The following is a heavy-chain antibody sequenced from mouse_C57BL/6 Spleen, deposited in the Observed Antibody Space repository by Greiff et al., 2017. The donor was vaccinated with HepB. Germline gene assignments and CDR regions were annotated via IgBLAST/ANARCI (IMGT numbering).Heavy chain of an antibody. CDR2: INYDGSST. CDR1: GFTFSDYY. V-gene: IGHV5-16*01. CDR3: ARVGPGFAY. J-gene: IGHJ3*01. Sequence: EVKLVESEGGLVQPGRSMKLSCTASGFTFSDYYMAWVRQVPEKGLEWVANINYDGSSTYYLDSLKSRFIISRDNAKNILYLQMSSLKSEDTATYYCARVGPGFAYWGQGTLVTVSA. D-gene: IGHD4-1*01.